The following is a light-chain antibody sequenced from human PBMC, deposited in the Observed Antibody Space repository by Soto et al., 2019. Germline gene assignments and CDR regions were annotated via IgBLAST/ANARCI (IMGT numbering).Light chain of an antibody. V-gene: IGKV3-20*01. CDR2: GAS. CDR1: QSISSSY. J-gene: IGKJ3*01. CDR3: QQYGSSPPT. Sequence: EIVLTQSPGTLSLSPGERATLSCRASQSISSSYLAWYQQKPGQAPRLLIYGASSRATGIPDRFSGSGSGTDFTLTISRLEPEDFAVYYCQQYGSSPPTFGPGTEVDIK.